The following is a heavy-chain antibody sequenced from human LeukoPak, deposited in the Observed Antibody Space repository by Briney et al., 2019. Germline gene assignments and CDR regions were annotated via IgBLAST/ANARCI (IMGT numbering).Heavy chain of an antibody. D-gene: IGHD3-10*01. J-gene: IGHJ6*03. CDR2: IYYSGYT. CDR1: GGSISNY. Sequence: SETLTLTCAVSGGSISNYWSWIRQPPGKGLKWIGNIYYSGYTTYSPSLRSRVTISVDTSKNQFSLKLSSVTAADTAVYYCARTTTVRGTYYMDVWGKGTTVNISS. V-gene: IGHV4-59*01. CDR3: ARTTTVRGTYYMDV.